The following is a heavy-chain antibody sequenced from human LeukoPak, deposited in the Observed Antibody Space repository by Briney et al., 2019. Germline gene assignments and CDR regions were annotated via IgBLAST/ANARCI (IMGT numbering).Heavy chain of an antibody. CDR2: ILYTGNT. V-gene: IGHV4-39*01. CDR1: GGSFSGTVSS. CDR3: ARLPTCFPNWFDP. Sequence: SETLSLTCTVSGGSFSGTVSSWGWIRQPPGKGLEWIGSILYTGNTEYSPSLRSRVSISVDTSKNQFSLNLTSVTAAVTAVYYCARLPTCFPNWFDPWGQGTLVAVSS. D-gene: IGHD2-21*01. J-gene: IGHJ5*02.